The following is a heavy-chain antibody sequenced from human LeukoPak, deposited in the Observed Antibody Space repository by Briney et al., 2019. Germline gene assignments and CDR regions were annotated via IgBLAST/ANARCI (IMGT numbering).Heavy chain of an antibody. D-gene: IGHD2-2*01. CDR3: AREFGILGYCSSTSCYVDY. Sequence: GGSRRLSCAASGFTFSSYGMHWVRQAPGKGLEWVAFIRYDGSNKYYADSVKGRFTISRDNSKNTLYLQMNSLRAEDTAVYYCAREFGILGYCSSTSCYVDYWGQGTLVTVSS. CDR2: IRYDGSNK. CDR1: GFTFSSYG. J-gene: IGHJ4*02. V-gene: IGHV3-30*02.